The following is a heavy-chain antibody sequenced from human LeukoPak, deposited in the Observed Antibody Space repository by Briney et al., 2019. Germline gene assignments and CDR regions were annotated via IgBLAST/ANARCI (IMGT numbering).Heavy chain of an antibody. Sequence: GGSLRLSCAASGFTFSSYAMSWVRQAPGKGLEWVSAISGSGGSTYYADSVKGRLTISRDNSKNTLYLQMNSLRAEDTAVYYCAKDCVGANSFCPFDYWGQGTLVTVSS. D-gene: IGHD1-26*01. CDR2: ISGSGGST. CDR1: GFTFSSYA. J-gene: IGHJ4*02. CDR3: AKDCVGANSFCPFDY. V-gene: IGHV3-23*01.